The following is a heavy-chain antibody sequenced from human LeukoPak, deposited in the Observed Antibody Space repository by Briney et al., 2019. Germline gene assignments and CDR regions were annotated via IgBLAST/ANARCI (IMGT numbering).Heavy chain of an antibody. CDR3: ASYDSSGYYLYRYFTY. Sequence: GGSLRLSCEASGFTFSSYAMSWVRQAPGKGLEWVSVMTSSGGNTYYADSVKGRFIISRDNSKNTLYLQMNSLRAEDTALYYCASYDSSGYYLYRYFTYWGQGTLVTVSS. CDR2: MTSSGGNT. CDR1: GFTFSSYA. D-gene: IGHD3-22*01. V-gene: IGHV3-23*01. J-gene: IGHJ4*02.